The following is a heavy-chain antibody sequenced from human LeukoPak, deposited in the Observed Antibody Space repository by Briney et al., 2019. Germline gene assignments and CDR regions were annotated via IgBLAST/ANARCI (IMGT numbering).Heavy chain of an antibody. CDR2: STHTGST. Sequence: PSLTLSLTCTHYCGSFSGHYWTWIRHTPRKGLDWIGESTHTGSTNYNPSLKSRVTISVDTSKNQFSLKLTSVSAADTAVYHCARGRTGAAALDFWGPGTLVTVSS. V-gene: IGHV4-34*01. J-gene: IGHJ4*02. CDR3: ARGRTGAAALDF. CDR1: CGSFSGHY. D-gene: IGHD2-2*01.